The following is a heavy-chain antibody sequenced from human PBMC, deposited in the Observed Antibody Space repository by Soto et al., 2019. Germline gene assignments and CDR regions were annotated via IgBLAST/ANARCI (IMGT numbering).Heavy chain of an antibody. Sequence: QVQLQESGPGLVKPSQTLSLTCTVSGGSISSGGYYWSWIRQHPGKGLEWIGYIYYSGSTYYNPSLKGRVTISVDTAKNQFSLKLSSVTAADTAVYYCARWSYYDSSGERYFDLWGRGTLVTVSS. D-gene: IGHD3-22*01. CDR3: ARWSYYDSSGERYFDL. J-gene: IGHJ2*01. CDR1: GGSISSGGYY. V-gene: IGHV4-31*03. CDR2: IYYSGST.